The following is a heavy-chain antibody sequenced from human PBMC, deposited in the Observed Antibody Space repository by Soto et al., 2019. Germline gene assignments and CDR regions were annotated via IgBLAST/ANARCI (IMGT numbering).Heavy chain of an antibody. Sequence: GGSLRLSCAASGFTFSSYGMHWVRQAPGKGLEWVAVIWYDGSNKYYADSVKGRFNISRDNSKNKLYLQMNSLRAEDTAVYYCAKELHDYADSPFDYWGQGTLVTVSS. D-gene: IGHD4-17*01. V-gene: IGHV3-33*06. CDR2: IWYDGSNK. CDR3: AKELHDYADSPFDY. CDR1: GFTFSSYG. J-gene: IGHJ4*02.